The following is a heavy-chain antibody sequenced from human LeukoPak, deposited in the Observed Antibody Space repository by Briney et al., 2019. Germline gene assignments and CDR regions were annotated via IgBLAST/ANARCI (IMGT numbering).Heavy chain of an antibody. D-gene: IGHD1-26*01. J-gene: IGHJ2*01. CDR2: IYYSGST. CDR1: GGSISSYY. V-gene: IGHV4-59*01. Sequence: SETLSLTCTVSGGSISSYYWSWIRQPAGKELEWIGCIYYSGSTNYNPSLKSRVTVSVDTSKDQFSLKLSSLTAADTAVYYCARSFLGDWYFDLWGRGTLVTVSS. CDR3: ARSFLGDWYFDL.